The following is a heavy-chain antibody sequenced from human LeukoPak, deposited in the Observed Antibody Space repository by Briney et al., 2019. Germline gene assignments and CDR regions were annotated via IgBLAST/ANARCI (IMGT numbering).Heavy chain of an antibody. D-gene: IGHD3-9*01. CDR3: TTALHYDILTGYDLDDQPRIDY. CDR1: GFTFSNDW. Sequence: PGGSLRLSCAASGFTFSNDWMSWVRQAPGKGLEWVGRIKSKTDDGTTDYAAPVKGRFTISRDDSKNTLYLQMNSLKTEDTAVYYCTTALHYDILTGYDLDDQPRIDYWGQGTLVTVSS. CDR2: IKSKTDDGTT. J-gene: IGHJ4*02. V-gene: IGHV3-15*01.